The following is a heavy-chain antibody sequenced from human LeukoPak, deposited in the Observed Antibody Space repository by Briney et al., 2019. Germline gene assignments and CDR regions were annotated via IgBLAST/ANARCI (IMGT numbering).Heavy chain of an antibody. CDR3: AKDDSSGWYYFDY. V-gene: IGHV3-9*01. Sequence: PSGRSLRLSCAASGFTFDDYAMHWVRQAPGKGLEWVSGISWNSGSIGYADSVKGRFTISRDNAKNSLYLQMNSLRAEDTALYYCAKDDSSGWYYFDYWGQGTLVTVSS. CDR1: GFTFDDYA. J-gene: IGHJ4*02. CDR2: ISWNSGSI. D-gene: IGHD6-19*01.